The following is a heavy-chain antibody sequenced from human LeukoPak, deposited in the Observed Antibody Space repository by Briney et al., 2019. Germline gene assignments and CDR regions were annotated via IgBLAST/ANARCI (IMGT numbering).Heavy chain of an antibody. CDR2: SSPTGDIT. Sequence: PSETLSLTCAVYGGSFSGNYWTLIRQTPGRGLEWIGESSPTGDITGYNPSLKGRATISVDSSKNQFSLKLTSVTAADTAVYYCARGLRFHVGSGNWFDLWGQGTLVTVSS. CDR1: GGSFSGNY. D-gene: IGHD3-10*01. J-gene: IGHJ5*02. CDR3: ARGLRFHVGSGNWFDL. V-gene: IGHV4-34*01.